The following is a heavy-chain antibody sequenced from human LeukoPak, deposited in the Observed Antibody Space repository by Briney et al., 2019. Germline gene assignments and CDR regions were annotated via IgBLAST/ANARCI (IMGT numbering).Heavy chain of an antibody. CDR3: ARGDLVVTLEGPIDY. Sequence: GGSLRLSCAASGFTFSSYGIHWVRQAPGKGLEWVAFIRHDESNKIYADSKQGRLTISRDNSKNTLYLQMNSLRAEDTAVYYCARGDLVVTLEGPIDYWGQGTLVTVSS. J-gene: IGHJ4*02. CDR1: GFTFSSYG. D-gene: IGHD2-21*02. V-gene: IGHV3-30*02. CDR2: IRHDESNK.